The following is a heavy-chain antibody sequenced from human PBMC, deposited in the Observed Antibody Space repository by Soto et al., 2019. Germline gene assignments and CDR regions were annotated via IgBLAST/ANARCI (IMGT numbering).Heavy chain of an antibody. CDR2: IDPSDSYS. J-gene: IGHJ4*02. Sequence: PGESLKISCHGSGYTFTSYWITWVRQMPGKGLEWMGRIDPSDSYSNYSPSFQGHVTISADKSINTAYLQWSSLKASDTAIYYCAKHRVSSGWRQFDNWGQGTLVTVSS. CDR3: AKHRVSSGWRQFDN. CDR1: GYTFTSYW. V-gene: IGHV5-10-1*01. D-gene: IGHD6-19*01.